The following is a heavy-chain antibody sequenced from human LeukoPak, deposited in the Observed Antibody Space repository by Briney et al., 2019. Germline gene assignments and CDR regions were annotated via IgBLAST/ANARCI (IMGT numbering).Heavy chain of an antibody. Sequence: SVKVSCKASGGTFNSYAISWVRQAPGRGLERMGGIIPMSDTANYPQKFRGRLTITADIPTSTVYMELSSLRSEDTAVYYCATVNAGSGQAFDFWGQGTLVTVSS. CDR3: ATVNAGSGQAFDF. J-gene: IGHJ3*01. CDR1: GGTFNSYA. CDR2: IIPMSDTA. V-gene: IGHV1-69*06. D-gene: IGHD1-1*01.